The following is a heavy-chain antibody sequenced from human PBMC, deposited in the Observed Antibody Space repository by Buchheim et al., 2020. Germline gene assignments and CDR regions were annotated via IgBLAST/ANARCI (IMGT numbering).Heavy chain of an antibody. CDR2: IGGGGDST. CDR1: GFTFSSYA. Sequence: EVQLLESGGALLQPGGSLRLSCAASGFTFSSYAMSWVRQAPGKGLEWISGIGGGGDSTFSADSVQGRFTISRDNSKKTLYLQMNSLRAEDTAVYYCANEVVNGNRPAYFDYWGQGTL. D-gene: IGHD1-1*01. CDR3: ANEVVNGNRPAYFDY. V-gene: IGHV3-23*01. J-gene: IGHJ4*02.